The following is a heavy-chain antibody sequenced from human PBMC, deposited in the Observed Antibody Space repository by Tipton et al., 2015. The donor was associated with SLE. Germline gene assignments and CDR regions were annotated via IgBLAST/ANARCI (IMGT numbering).Heavy chain of an antibody. V-gene: IGHV3-15*01. CDR2: IHSETEGGTT. CDR3: AKRVKVEVAFDF. CDR1: GFTFSNAW. Sequence: SLRLSCAASGFTFSNAWMSWVRQAPGKGLEWVGRIHSETEGGTTLYSAPVKGRFTISRDDSKNTLYLEMNSLSAEDTAIYYCAKRVKVEVAFDFWGQGTMVAVSS. D-gene: IGHD1-1*01. J-gene: IGHJ3*01.